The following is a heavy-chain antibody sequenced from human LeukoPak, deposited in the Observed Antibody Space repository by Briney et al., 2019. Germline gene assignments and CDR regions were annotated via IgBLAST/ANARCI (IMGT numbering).Heavy chain of an antibody. D-gene: IGHD2-21*01. V-gene: IGHV1-69*13. CDR2: IIPIFGTA. Sequence: RASVKVSCKASGGTFSSYAISWVRQAPGQGLEWMGGIIPIFGTANYAQKFQGRVTITADESTSTAYMELSSLRSEDTAVYYCATGRDSLSYYYYMDVWGKGTTVTVSS. CDR1: GGTFSSYA. J-gene: IGHJ6*03. CDR3: ATGRDSLSYYYYMDV.